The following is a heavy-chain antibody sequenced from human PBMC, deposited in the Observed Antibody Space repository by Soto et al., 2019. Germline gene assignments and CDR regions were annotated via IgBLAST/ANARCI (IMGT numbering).Heavy chain of an antibody. V-gene: IGHV3-30*02. CDR1: GITFSDYG. CDR2: VWKDGSNR. D-gene: IGHD5-18*01. CDR3: AKVPRGSNFGYYNF. Sequence: GGSLRLSCAASGITFSDYGMHWVRQAPGKGLEWVAGVWKDGSNRYYVDSVKGRFTISGDNSKNTLYLQMNSLRDEDTAVYYCAKVPRGSNFGYYNFWGQGTLVTVSS. J-gene: IGHJ4*02.